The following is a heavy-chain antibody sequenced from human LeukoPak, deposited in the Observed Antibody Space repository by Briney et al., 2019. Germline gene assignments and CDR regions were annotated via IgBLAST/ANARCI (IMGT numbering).Heavy chain of an antibody. D-gene: IGHD3-10*01. CDR1: GFTFSSYA. V-gene: IGHV3-23*01. Sequence: GGSLRLSCAASGFTFSSYAMSWVRQAPGKGLEWVSAISGSGGSTYYADSVKGRFTISRDNSKNTLYPQMNSLRAEDTAVYYCAKDVLLLWFGELSGWDYWGQGTLVTVSS. CDR3: AKDVLLLWFGELSGWDY. CDR2: ISGSGGST. J-gene: IGHJ4*02.